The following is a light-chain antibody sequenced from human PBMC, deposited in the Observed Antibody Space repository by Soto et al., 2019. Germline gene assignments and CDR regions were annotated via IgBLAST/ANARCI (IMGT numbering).Light chain of an antibody. CDR2: TAS. Sequence: DIQMTQSPSSLSAFVGDRVTVTCRANQSISSYLNWYQQKPGKAPKVLIYTASSLQSGVPSRFSGSGSGTHFTLTISSLQPEDFATYYCQQRYSTPQTFGQGTKVEIK. CDR3: QQRYSTPQT. J-gene: IGKJ1*01. V-gene: IGKV1-39*01. CDR1: QSISSY.